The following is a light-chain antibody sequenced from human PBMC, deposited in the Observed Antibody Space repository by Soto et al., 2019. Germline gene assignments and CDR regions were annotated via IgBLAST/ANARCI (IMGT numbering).Light chain of an antibody. CDR3: QQYGSSFT. Sequence: EIVLTQSPGTLSLSPGERATLSCRASQSVSSSYLAWYQQKPGQAPRLLIYGASSRAAGIPDRLSGSGSGNNFTLTISRLEPEDFSVYYCQQYGSSFTFGQGTRLEIK. CDR2: GAS. J-gene: IGKJ5*01. V-gene: IGKV3-20*01. CDR1: QSVSSSY.